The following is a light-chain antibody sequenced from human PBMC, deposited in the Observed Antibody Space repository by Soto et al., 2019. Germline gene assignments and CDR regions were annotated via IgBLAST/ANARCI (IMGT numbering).Light chain of an antibody. Sequence: DIQMTQSPSSLSASVGDRVTITCRASQGISNYLAWYQQKPGKVPKLLIYAASTLQSGVPSRFSGSGPGTDFTLTISSRQLEKFATNSVQKYNSAPHTFGQGTKLEIK. CDR1: QGISNY. J-gene: IGKJ2*01. CDR3: QKYNSAPHT. CDR2: AAS. V-gene: IGKV1-27*01.